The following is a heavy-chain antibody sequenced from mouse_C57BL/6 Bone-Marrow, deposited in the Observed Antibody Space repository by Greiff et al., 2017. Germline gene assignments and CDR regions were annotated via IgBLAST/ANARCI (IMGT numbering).Heavy chain of an antibody. CDR2: IYPGGGDT. J-gene: IGHJ4*01. Sequence: QVLLKESGPELVKPGASVKLSCTASGFAFSSSWMNWVKQRPGKGLEWVGRIYPGGGDTNYNGKVKGKGTLTADKYTSTAYMLLSSLTSEDAAVYFCARWLLLLRSDYAMDYWGQGTSVTVSS. CDR3: ARWLLLLRSDYAMDY. V-gene: IGHV1-82*01. D-gene: IGHD1-1*01. CDR1: GFAFSSSW.